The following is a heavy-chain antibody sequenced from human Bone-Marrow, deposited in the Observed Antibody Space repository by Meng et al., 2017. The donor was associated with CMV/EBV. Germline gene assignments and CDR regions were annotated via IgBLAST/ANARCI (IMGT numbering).Heavy chain of an antibody. CDR1: GVSISSYY. D-gene: IGHD1-26*01. Sequence: SETLSLTCTVSGVSISSYYWSWIRQPPGKGLECIGYIYYSGSTNYNPSLKSRVTISVDTSKNQFSLKLSSVTAADTAVYYCARVEYSGSCDYWGQGTLVTVSS. CDR3: ARVEYSGSCDY. CDR2: IYYSGST. J-gene: IGHJ4*02. V-gene: IGHV4-59*01.